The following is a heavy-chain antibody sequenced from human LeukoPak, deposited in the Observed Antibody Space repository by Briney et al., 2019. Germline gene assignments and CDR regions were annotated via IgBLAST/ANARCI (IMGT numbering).Heavy chain of an antibody. J-gene: IGHJ4*02. Sequence: SETLSLTCTVSGGSISSGSYYWSWIRQPAGKGLEWIGRIYTSGSTNYNPSLKSRVTISVDTSKNQFSLKLSSVTAADTAVYYCAREPDSSGWGLDYWGQGTLVTVSS. CDR2: IYTSGST. CDR3: AREPDSSGWGLDY. D-gene: IGHD6-19*01. CDR1: GGSISSGSYY. V-gene: IGHV4-61*02.